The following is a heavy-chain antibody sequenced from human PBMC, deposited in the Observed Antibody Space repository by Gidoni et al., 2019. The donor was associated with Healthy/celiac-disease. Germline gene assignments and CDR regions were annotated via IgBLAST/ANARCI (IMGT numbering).Heavy chain of an antibody. CDR3: ARAQRIGSCYDY. J-gene: IGHJ4*02. Sequence: QVQLVESGGGLVKPGGSLRLPCAASGFTFSVYYMSWIRQAPGKGLEWVSYISSSSSYTNYADSVKGRFTISRDNAKNSLYLQMNSLRAEDTAVYYCARAQRIGSCYDYWGQGTLVTVSS. V-gene: IGHV3-11*05. D-gene: IGHD1-26*01. CDR2: ISSSSSYT. CDR1: GFTFSVYY.